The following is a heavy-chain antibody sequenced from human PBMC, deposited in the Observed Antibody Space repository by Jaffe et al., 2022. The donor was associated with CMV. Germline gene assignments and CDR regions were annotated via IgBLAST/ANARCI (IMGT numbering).Heavy chain of an antibody. CDR1: GFTFSSYG. J-gene: IGHJ6*02. CDR3: ASFDYYYGMDV. CDR2: IWYDGSNK. V-gene: IGHV3-33*01. Sequence: QVQLVESGGGVVQPGRSLRLSCAASGFTFSSYGMHWVRQAPGKGLEWVAVIWYDGSNKYYADSVKGRFTISRDNSKNTLYLQMNSLRAEDTAVYYCASFDYYYGMDVWGQGTTVTVSS.